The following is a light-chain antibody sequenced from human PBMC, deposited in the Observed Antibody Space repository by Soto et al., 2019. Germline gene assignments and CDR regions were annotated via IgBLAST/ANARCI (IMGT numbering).Light chain of an antibody. Sequence: EIVLTQSPGTLSLSPGERATLSCRASQSVSSYLAWYQQKPGQAPRLLIYDASNRATGIPARFSGSGSGTDFTLTISSLQSEDFAVYYCQQSNNWPWTFGQGTKVAIK. CDR2: DAS. CDR1: QSVSSY. CDR3: QQSNNWPWT. J-gene: IGKJ1*01. V-gene: IGKV3-11*01.